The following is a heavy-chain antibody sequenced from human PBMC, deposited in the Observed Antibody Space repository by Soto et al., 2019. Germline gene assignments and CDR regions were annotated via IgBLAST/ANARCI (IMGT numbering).Heavy chain of an antibody. Sequence: PGESLKISCKGSGYSFTSYWISWVRQMPGKGLEWMGRIDPSDSYTNYSPSFQGHVTISADKSISTAYLQWSSLKASDTAMYYCARVVLLRFGEISSDAFDIWGQGTMVTVSS. CDR3: ARVVLLRFGEISSDAFDI. J-gene: IGHJ3*02. CDR1: GYSFTSYW. D-gene: IGHD3-10*01. CDR2: IDPSDSYT. V-gene: IGHV5-10-1*01.